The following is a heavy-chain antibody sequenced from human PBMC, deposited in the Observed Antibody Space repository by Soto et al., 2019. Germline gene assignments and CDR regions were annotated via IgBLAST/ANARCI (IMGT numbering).Heavy chain of an antibody. CDR1: GYSFTGHY. Sequence: QVQHVQSGAEVKKPGDSVKVSCKASGYSFTGHYMHWVRRAPGQGLEWMGWVNLNTGGTDYAQEFQGRGTMTTTTSIRTVYLEVTRLKFDDTAIYYCARDPSSFLGRVYGMDVWGQGTAVTVSS. J-gene: IGHJ6*02. CDR3: ARDPSSFLGRVYGMDV. CDR2: VNLNTGGT. V-gene: IGHV1-2*02.